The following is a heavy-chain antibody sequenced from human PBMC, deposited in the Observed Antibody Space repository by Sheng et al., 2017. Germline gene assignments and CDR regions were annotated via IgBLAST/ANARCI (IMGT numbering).Heavy chain of an antibody. D-gene: IGHD6-19*01. CDR3: ARRIAVAGYYYGMDV. CDR1: GGSFSGYY. J-gene: IGHJ6*02. CDR2: INHSGST. V-gene: IGHV4-34*01. Sequence: QVQLQQWGAGLLKPSETLSLTCAVYGGSFSGYYWSWIRQPPGKGLEWIGEINHSGSTNYNPSLKSRVTISVDTSKNQFSLKLSSVTAADTAVYYCARRIAVAGYYYGMDVLGPRGPRSP.